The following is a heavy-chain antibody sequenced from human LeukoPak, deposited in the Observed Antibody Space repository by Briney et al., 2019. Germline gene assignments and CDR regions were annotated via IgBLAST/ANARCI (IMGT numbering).Heavy chain of an antibody. J-gene: IGHJ4*02. D-gene: IGHD5-18*01. V-gene: IGHV4-34*01. Sequence: SETLSLTCAVYGGSFSGYYWSWIRQPPGKGLEWIGEINHSGSTNYNPSLKSRVTISVDTSKNQFSLKLSSVTAADTAVYYCASGYSYGPDYWGQGTLVTVSS. CDR3: ASGYSYGPDY. CDR1: GGSFSGYY. CDR2: INHSGST.